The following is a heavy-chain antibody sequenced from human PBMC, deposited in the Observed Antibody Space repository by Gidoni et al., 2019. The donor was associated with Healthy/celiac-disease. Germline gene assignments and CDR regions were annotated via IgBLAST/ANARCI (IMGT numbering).Heavy chain of an antibody. CDR2: IYYSGST. D-gene: IGHD1-26*01. Sequence: QLQLQESGPGLVKPSETLSLTCTVSGGSISSSSYYWGWIRQPPGKGLEWIGSIYYSGSTYYNPSLKSRVTISVDTFKNQFSLKLSSVTAADTAVYYCARESMSGGSYYDDAFDIWGQGTMVTVSS. CDR1: GGSISSSSYY. CDR3: ARESMSGGSYYDDAFDI. V-gene: IGHV4-39*02. J-gene: IGHJ3*02.